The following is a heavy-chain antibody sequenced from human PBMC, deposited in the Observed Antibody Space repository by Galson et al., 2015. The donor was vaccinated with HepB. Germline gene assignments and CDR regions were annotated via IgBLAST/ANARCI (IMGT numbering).Heavy chain of an antibody. Sequence: SLRLSCAASRFTFSNYGIHWVRQAPGKGLEWVAVISYDGINKHYTDSVKGRFTISRDNSRNTLYLQMNSLRAEDTAVYYCAKASFHYGSGSYYTIVYWGQGTLVTVSS. V-gene: IGHV3-30*18. CDR2: ISYDGINK. CDR1: RFTFSNYG. D-gene: IGHD3-10*01. J-gene: IGHJ4*02. CDR3: AKASFHYGSGSYYTIVY.